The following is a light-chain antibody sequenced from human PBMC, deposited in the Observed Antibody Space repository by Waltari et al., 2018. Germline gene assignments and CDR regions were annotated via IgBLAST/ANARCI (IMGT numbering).Light chain of an antibody. Sequence: QSALTQPRSVSGSPGQSVTISCTGTSTDVGGYDFVSWYQQHPGKAPKLMIYDVIKRPSGGPDRCSGSKSGNTASLTISGLQAEDEADYYCCSYTGRSSYVFGTGTKVTVL. CDR1: STDVGGYDF. CDR2: DVI. V-gene: IGLV2-11*01. CDR3: CSYTGRSSYV. J-gene: IGLJ1*01.